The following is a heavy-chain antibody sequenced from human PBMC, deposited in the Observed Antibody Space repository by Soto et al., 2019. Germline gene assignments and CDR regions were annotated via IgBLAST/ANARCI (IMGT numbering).Heavy chain of an antibody. CDR1: GGTFNNYG. J-gene: IGHJ6*02. D-gene: IGHD2-2*01. Sequence: QVQLVQSGAEVKKPGSSVKVSCKASGGTFNNYGISWVRQAPGQGLEWMGGIIPIFGSAKYTEMFRGRITITADIATNTAYMELSSLKSEDTAVYYCAKEAVPGATGHGMDVWGQGTTVTGSS. CDR3: AKEAVPGATGHGMDV. CDR2: IIPIFGSA. V-gene: IGHV1-69*06.